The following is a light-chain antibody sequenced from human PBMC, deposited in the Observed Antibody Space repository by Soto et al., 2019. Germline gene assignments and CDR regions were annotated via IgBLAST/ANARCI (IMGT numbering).Light chain of an antibody. Sequence: DIQMTQSPSTLSASVGDRVTITCRASQSISAGLAWYQQKPGKAPKLLIYKASSLESGVPSRFSGSGSGTEFTLTIRSLQPDDFATYYCQQYNNYGSWTFGQGTKVEIK. CDR2: KAS. J-gene: IGKJ1*01. V-gene: IGKV1-5*03. CDR1: QSISAG. CDR3: QQYNNYGSWT.